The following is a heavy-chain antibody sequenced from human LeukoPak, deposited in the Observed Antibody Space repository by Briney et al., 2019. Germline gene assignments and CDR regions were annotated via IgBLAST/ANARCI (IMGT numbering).Heavy chain of an antibody. CDR1: GFTFSSYA. CDR2: IRYDGSNK. V-gene: IGHV3-30*02. CDR3: ARGDYSSSWPYYYYYYMDV. Sequence: GGSLRLSCAASGFTFSSYAMHWVRQAPGKGLEWVTFIRYDGSNKYYADSVKGRFTISRDNSKNTLYLQMGSLRAEEMAVYYCARGDYSSSWPYYYYYYMDVWGKGTTVTVSS. D-gene: IGHD6-13*01. J-gene: IGHJ6*03.